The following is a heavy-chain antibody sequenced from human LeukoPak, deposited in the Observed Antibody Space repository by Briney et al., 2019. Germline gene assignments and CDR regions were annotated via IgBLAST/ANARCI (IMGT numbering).Heavy chain of an antibody. CDR3: ARGRGLLWFGEFPWFDP. CDR2: MNPNSGNT. Sequence: ASVKVSCKASGYTFTSYDINWVRQATGQGLEWMGWMNPNSGNTGYAQKFQGRVTITRNTSISTAYMELSSLRSEDTAVYYCARGRGLLWFGEFPWFDPWGQGTLVTVSS. D-gene: IGHD3-10*01. V-gene: IGHV1-8*03. CDR1: GYTFTSYD. J-gene: IGHJ5*02.